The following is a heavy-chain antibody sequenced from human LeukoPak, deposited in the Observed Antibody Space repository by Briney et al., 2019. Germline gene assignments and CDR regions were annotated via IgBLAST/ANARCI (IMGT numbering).Heavy chain of an antibody. D-gene: IGHD1-1*01. CDR3: VRDVGTSDAFDI. CDR2: IQTSGKT. Sequence: PSETLSLTCSVSGGSITYYYWSWTRQPAGKGLEWIGRIQTSGKTNYNPSLKSRVTMSVDTSKNQFSLKLSSVTAADTAVYYCVRDVGTSDAFDIWGQGTMVIVSS. CDR1: GGSITYYY. J-gene: IGHJ3*02. V-gene: IGHV4-4*07.